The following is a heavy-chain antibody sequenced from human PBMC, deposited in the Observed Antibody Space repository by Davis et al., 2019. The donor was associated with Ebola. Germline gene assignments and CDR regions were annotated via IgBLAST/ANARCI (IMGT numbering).Heavy chain of an antibody. CDR2: ISYSGST. CDR3: ARHVGDGGWGWYFDF. V-gene: IGHV4-61*01. CDR1: GGSISSGSYY. Sequence: SETLSLTCSVSGGSISSGSYYWSWIRQPPGKGLEWIGYISYSGSTNYNPSLKSRVTISVDTSKNQFSLKLSSVTAADTAVYYCARHVGDGGWGWYFDFWGRGTLVTVSS. J-gene: IGHJ2*01. D-gene: IGHD3-16*01.